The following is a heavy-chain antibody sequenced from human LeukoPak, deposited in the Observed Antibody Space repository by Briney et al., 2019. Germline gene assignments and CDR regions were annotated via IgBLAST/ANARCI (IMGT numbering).Heavy chain of an antibody. CDR3: ARDLRGDFFFDY. Sequence: SVEVSCKASEATFNSYAISWVRQVPGQGLEWMGGIFPVLGSPNYAQKFQGRVTITSDKSTRTVSMELSSLRSEDTAIYYCARDLRGDFFFDYWGQGTLVTVSS. V-gene: IGHV1-69*06. D-gene: IGHD2-21*02. CDR2: IFPVLGSP. CDR1: EATFNSYA. J-gene: IGHJ4*02.